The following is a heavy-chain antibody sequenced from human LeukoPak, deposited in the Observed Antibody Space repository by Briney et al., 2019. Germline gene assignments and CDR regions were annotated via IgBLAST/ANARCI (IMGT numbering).Heavy chain of an antibody. D-gene: IGHD3-3*01. Sequence: GGSLRLSCAASGFTFSSYGMSWVRQAPGKGLEYVSAISSNGGSTYYANSVKGRFTISRDNSKNTLYLQMGSLRAEDMAVYYCARDRYDFWSGYDQYYFDYWGQGTLVTVSS. CDR3: ARDRYDFWSGYDQYYFDY. V-gene: IGHV3-64*01. CDR2: ISSNGGST. J-gene: IGHJ4*02. CDR1: GFTFSSYG.